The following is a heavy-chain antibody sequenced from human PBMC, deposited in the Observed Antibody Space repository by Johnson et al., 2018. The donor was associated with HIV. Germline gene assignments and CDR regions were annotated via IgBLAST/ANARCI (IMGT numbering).Heavy chain of an antibody. Sequence: VHLVESGGGLVQPGGSLRLSCAASGFTFSSYYMSWVRQAPGKGLEWVANIKQHGSEKSYMDSVKGRFIISRDNAKNSLFLQMNSLRAEDTAVYYCAREIAAAGVVTFDIWGQGTMVTVSS. CDR3: AREIAAAGVVTFDI. J-gene: IGHJ3*02. D-gene: IGHD6-13*01. V-gene: IGHV3-7*05. CDR1: GFTFSSYY. CDR2: IKQHGSEK.